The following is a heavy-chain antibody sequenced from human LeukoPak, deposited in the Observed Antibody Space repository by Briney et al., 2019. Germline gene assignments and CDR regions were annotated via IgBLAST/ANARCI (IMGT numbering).Heavy chain of an antibody. J-gene: IGHJ4*02. CDR3: ARRKAKTPNYFDY. V-gene: IGHV4-59*08. CDR1: GGSISNYY. Sequence: SETLSLTCTVSGGSISNYYWTWIRQPPGNGLEWIGYIYYSGNTNYNPSLKSRVTISLDTSKNQFSLKLTSVTAADTAIYYCARRKAKTPNYFDYWGQGALVTVSS. CDR2: IYYSGNT.